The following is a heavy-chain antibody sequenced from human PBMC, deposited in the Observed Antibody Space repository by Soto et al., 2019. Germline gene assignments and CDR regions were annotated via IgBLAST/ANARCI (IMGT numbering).Heavy chain of an antibody. Sequence: SVSNAWMNWVRQAPGKGLEWVGRIKSKTDGGTTDYAAPVKGRLTISRDDSKNTLYMQMNSMKTEDTAVYYCTTTSVRGSCWYNWFDPWGQGTLVTVSS. CDR1: SVSNAW. CDR3: TTTSVRGSCWYNWFDP. D-gene: IGHD6-13*01. J-gene: IGHJ5*02. V-gene: IGHV3-15*07. CDR2: IKSKTDGGTT.